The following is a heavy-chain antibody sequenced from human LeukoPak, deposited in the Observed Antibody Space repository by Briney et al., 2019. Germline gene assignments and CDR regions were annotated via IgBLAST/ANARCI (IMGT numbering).Heavy chain of an antibody. CDR1: GYTFTSYD. CDR2: MNPNSGNT. V-gene: IGHV1-8*01. D-gene: IGHD5-18*01. J-gene: IGHJ3*02. CDR3: ARVDSGYSFDAFDI. Sequence: VASVKVSCKASGYTFTSYDINWVRQATGQGLEWMGWMNPNSGNTGYAQKFQGRVTMTRNTSISTAYMELSSLRSEDTAVYYCARVDSGYSFDAFDIWGQGTMVTVSS.